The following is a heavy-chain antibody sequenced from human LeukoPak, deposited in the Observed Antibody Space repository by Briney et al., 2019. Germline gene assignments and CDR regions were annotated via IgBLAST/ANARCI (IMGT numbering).Heavy chain of an antibody. CDR1: GYTFTSYG. CDR3: ARGGYSGYLADNWFDP. V-gene: IGHV1-18*01. Sequence: GASVKVSCKASGYTFTSYGISWVRQAPGQGLEWMGWISAYNGNTNYAQKLQGRVTMTTDTSTGAAYMELRSLRSDDTAVYYCARGGYSGYLADNWFDPWGQGTLVTVSS. D-gene: IGHD5-12*01. J-gene: IGHJ5*02. CDR2: ISAYNGNT.